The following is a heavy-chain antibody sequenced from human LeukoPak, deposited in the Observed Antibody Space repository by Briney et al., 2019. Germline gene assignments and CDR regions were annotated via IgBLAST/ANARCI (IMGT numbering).Heavy chain of an antibody. D-gene: IGHD3-3*01. CDR1: GGSISSGDYY. J-gene: IGHJ4*02. Sequence: SETLSLTCTVSGGSISSGDYYWSWIRQPSGKGLEWIGYIYYSGSTYYNPSLQSRVTISVDTSKNQFSLKLSSVTAADTAVYYCARTDFWSGHYYFDYWGQGTLVTVSS. CDR2: IYYSGST. CDR3: ARTDFWSGHYYFDY. V-gene: IGHV4-30-4*08.